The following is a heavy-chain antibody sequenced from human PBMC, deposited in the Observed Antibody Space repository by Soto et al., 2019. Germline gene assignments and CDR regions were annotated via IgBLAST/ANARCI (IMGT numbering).Heavy chain of an antibody. D-gene: IGHD4-17*01. J-gene: IGHJ6*02. Sequence: ASVKVSCKASGYTFTSYGISWVRQAPGQGLEWMGWISAYNGNTNYAQKLQGRVTMTTDTSTSTAYMELRSLRSDDTAVYYCARDRATVTFPELSGYYYGMDVWGQGTTVTVS. V-gene: IGHV1-18*04. CDR3: ARDRATVTFPELSGYYYGMDV. CDR1: GYTFTSYG. CDR2: ISAYNGNT.